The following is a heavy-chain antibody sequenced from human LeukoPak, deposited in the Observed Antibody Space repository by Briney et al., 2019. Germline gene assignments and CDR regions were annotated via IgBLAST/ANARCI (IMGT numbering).Heavy chain of an antibody. CDR1: GYTFTSYY. J-gene: IGHJ6*04. D-gene: IGHD2-15*01. V-gene: IGHV1-46*01. CDR3: ASATLRCSGGSCYEMDV. Sequence: ASVKVSCKASGYTFTSYYMHWVRQAPGQGLEWMGIINPSGGSTSYAQKFQGRVTITADKSTSTAYMELSSLRSEDTAVYYCASATLRCSGGSCYEMDVWGKGTTVTVSS. CDR2: INPSGGST.